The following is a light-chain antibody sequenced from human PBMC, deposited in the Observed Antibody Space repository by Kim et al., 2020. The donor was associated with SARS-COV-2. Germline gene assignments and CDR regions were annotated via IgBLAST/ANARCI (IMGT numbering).Light chain of an antibody. J-gene: IGKJ2*01. CDR3: QQYNSYLYT. CDR2: DAS. V-gene: IGKV1-5*01. CDR1: QSISSW. Sequence: ASVGDRVTITCRASQSISSWLAWYQQKPGKAPKLLIYDASSLESGVPSRFSGSGSGTEFTLTISSLQPDDFATYYYQQYNSYLYTFGQGTKVDIK.